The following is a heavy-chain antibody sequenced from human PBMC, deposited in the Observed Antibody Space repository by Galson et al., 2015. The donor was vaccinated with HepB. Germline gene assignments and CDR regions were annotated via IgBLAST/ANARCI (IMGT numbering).Heavy chain of an antibody. Sequence: SLRLPCAASGFNFSAYSMNWVRQAPGEGLQWVSYIGKTSRGIYYTDSVKGRFTISRDNAKNSVTLQMNSLRVEDTAVYYCVRRGSFDSWGQGTLVIVSS. V-gene: IGHV3-48*01. CDR1: GFNFSAYS. CDR3: VRRGSFDS. J-gene: IGHJ4*02. CDR2: IGKTSRGI. D-gene: IGHD3-10*01.